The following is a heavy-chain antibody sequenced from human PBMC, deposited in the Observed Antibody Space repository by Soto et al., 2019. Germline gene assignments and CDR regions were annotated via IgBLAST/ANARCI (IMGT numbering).Heavy chain of an antibody. J-gene: IGHJ6*02. V-gene: IGHV4-59*08. D-gene: IGHD3-10*01. CDR3: ARQGIGQLHGLVDV. CDR2: IHHSGST. CDR1: GGSITSHY. Sequence: QVQLQESGPGLVKPSETLSLTCSVSGGSITSHYCSWFRQPPGKGLEWIGYIHHSGSTSYNPSLKGRVPLAVDTSKNPFSLKVSSVTAADTALYYCARQGIGQLHGLVDVWGPGTTVTVSS.